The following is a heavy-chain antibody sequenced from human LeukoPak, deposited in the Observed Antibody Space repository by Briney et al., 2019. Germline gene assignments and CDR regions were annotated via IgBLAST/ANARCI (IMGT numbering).Heavy chain of an antibody. CDR3: AMKFSRDYYYMDV. CDR2: VTWNGGST. CDR1: GFSIEDFG. V-gene: IGHV3-20*04. Sequence: PGGSLRLSCEASGFSIEDFGMSWARQPPGKGLEWVSGVTWNGGSTGYAASVEGRFTISRDNAKNSLYLQMNSLRAEDTALYYCAMKFSRDYYYMDVWGKGTTVTVSS. J-gene: IGHJ6*03.